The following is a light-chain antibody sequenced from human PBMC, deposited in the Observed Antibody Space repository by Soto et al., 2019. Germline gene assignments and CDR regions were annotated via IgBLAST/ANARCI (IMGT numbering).Light chain of an antibody. CDR2: DAS. J-gene: IGKJ3*01. CDR1: QNVRTY. V-gene: IGKV3-11*01. Sequence: EIVLTQSPATLSLSPGDRATLSCRASQNVRTYLGWYQQKPGQAPRLLIYDASNRATGIPARFSGSGSGTDFTLTISSLEPEDFAVYYCQQRANWPPITFGPGTKVDLK. CDR3: QQRANWPPIT.